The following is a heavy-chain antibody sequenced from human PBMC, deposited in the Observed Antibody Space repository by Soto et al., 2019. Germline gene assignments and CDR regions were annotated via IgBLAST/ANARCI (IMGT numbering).Heavy chain of an antibody. CDR1: GFTFSSYD. CDR3: AKGYSSFDY. D-gene: IGHD6-13*01. Sequence: GGSLRLSCAASGFTFSSYDMSWVRQAPGKGLEWVSVISDSGGRTYSADSVKGRFTISRDNSKNTLFLHMNSLRAEDTALYYCAKGYSSFDYWGQGALVTVSS. J-gene: IGHJ4*02. CDR2: ISDSGGRT. V-gene: IGHV3-23*01.